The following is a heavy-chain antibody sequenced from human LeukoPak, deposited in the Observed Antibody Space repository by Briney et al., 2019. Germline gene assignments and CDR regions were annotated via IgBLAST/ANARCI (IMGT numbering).Heavy chain of an antibody. Sequence: GRSLRLSCAASGFTFGDYGMQWVRQAPGKGLEWVATISYDGSDTYYADSVKGRFTVSRDSSKNTLSLQMSSLRVEDTAVYFCVKDMLLTAAGNVFDVWGHGTLVTVSS. V-gene: IGHV3-30*18. CDR1: GFTFGDYG. J-gene: IGHJ4*01. D-gene: IGHD4/OR15-4a*01. CDR3: VKDMLLTAAGNVFDV. CDR2: ISYDGSDT.